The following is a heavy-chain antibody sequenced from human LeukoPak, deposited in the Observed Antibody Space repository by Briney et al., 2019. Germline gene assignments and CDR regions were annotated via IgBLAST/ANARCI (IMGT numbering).Heavy chain of an antibody. Sequence: SETLSLTCTVSGGSISSHYWSWIRQPPGKGLEWIGYIYYSGSTNYNPSLKSRVTISVDTSKNQFSLKLSSVTAADTAVYYCARRYSSGWPDYYYYMDVWGKGTTVTVSS. CDR3: ARRYSSGWPDYYYYMDV. D-gene: IGHD6-19*01. CDR1: GGSISSHY. CDR2: IYYSGST. J-gene: IGHJ6*03. V-gene: IGHV4-59*11.